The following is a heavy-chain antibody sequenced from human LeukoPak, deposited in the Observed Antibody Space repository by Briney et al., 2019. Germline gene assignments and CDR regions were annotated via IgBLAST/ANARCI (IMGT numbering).Heavy chain of an antibody. CDR2: INPSGGST. CDR1: GYTFTSYY. V-gene: IGHV1-46*01. D-gene: IGHD6-19*01. CDR3: ARDRTLYSSGWQLDY. J-gene: IGHJ4*02. Sequence: GASVKVSCKASGYTFTSYYMHWVRQAPGQGLEWMGIINPSGGSTSYAQKFQGRVTMTRDTSISTAYMELSRLRSDDTAVYYCARDRTLYSSGWQLDYWGQGTLVTVSS.